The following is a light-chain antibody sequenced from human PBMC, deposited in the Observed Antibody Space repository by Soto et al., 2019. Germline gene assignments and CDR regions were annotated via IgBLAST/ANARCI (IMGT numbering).Light chain of an antibody. Sequence: QSALTQPASVSGSPGQSITISCTGTSSDVGGYNYVSWYQQHPGKAPKLMIYDVTNRPSGVSNRFSGSKSGNTASLTISGLQAEDEADDYCSSYTSGSTDVLFGGGTKLTVL. CDR1: SSDVGGYNY. CDR2: DVT. J-gene: IGLJ2*01. CDR3: SSYTSGSTDVL. V-gene: IGLV2-14*01.